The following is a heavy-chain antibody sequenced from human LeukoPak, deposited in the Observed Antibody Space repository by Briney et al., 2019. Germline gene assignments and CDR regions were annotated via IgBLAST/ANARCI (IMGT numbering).Heavy chain of an antibody. V-gene: IGHV3-48*01. J-gene: IGHJ6*03. CDR3: ARDLGVVVPPAGTEYYMDV. CDR2: ISSSSSTI. D-gene: IGHD2-2*01. Sequence: GGSLRLSCAASGFTFSSYSMNWVRQAPGKGLEWVSYISSSSSTIYYADSVKGRFTISRDNAKNSLYLQMNSLRAEDTAVYYCARDLGVVVPPAGTEYYMDVWGKGTTVTVSS. CDR1: GFTFSSYS.